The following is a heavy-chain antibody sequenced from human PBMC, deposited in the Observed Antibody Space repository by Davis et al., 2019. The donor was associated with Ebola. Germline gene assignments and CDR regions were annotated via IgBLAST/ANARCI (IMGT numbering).Heavy chain of an antibody. CDR1: GFTFSSYR. D-gene: IGHD1-26*01. J-gene: IGHJ4*02. V-gene: IGHV3-21*01. CDR3: ARDRSGGYFDD. Sequence: PGGSLRPSCPASGFTFSSYRMNWVRQAPGKGLEWVASISSSRTFIDYADSMKGRFTLSRDNAKNSLYLQMNSLRADGTAVYYCARDRSGGYFDDWGQGTRVTVSS. CDR2: ISSSRTFI.